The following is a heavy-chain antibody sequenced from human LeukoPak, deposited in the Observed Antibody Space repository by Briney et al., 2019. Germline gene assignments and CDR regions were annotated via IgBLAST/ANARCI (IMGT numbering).Heavy chain of an antibody. J-gene: IGHJ6*02. CDR1: GYTLTELS. CDR3: ARLRRASGGYGMDV. D-gene: IGHD4-23*01. CDR2: FDPEDGET. Sequence: GASVTVSCKVSGYTLTELSMHWVRQAPGKGLEWMGGFDPEDGETIYAQKFQGRVTMTEDTSTDTAYMELSSLRSEDTAVYYCARLRRASGGYGMDVWGQGTTVTVSS. V-gene: IGHV1-24*01.